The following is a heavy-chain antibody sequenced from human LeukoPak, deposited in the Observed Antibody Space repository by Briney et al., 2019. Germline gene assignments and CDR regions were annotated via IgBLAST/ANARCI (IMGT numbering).Heavy chain of an antibody. D-gene: IGHD5-18*01. CDR2: IYPGDSDT. Sequence: GESLKISCKGSGYSFTSYWIGWVRQMPGKGLEWMGIIYPGDSDTRYSPSFQGQVTTSADKSISTAYLQWSSLKASDTAMYYCARLVDTAMVIRYYGMDVWGQGTTVTVSS. V-gene: IGHV5-51*01. CDR1: GYSFTSYW. CDR3: ARLVDTAMVIRYYGMDV. J-gene: IGHJ6*02.